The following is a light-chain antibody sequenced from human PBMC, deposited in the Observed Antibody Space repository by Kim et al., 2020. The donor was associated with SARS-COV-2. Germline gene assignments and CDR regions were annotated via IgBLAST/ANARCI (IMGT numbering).Light chain of an antibody. CDR1: NIGGKH. V-gene: IGLV3-9*01. CDR3: QVWDSNTVL. CDR2: RNN. J-gene: IGLJ2*01. Sequence: SYELTQPLSVSVALGQTAKISCGGNNIGGKHVHWYQQRPGQAPVTVIYRNNNLPSGIPERFSGSNSGNAATLSISRVQVGDEAVYFCQVWDSNTVLFGGGTQLTVL.